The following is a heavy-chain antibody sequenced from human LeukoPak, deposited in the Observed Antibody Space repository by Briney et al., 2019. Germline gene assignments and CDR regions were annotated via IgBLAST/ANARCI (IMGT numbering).Heavy chain of an antibody. D-gene: IGHD4-11*01. CDR1: GGTFSSYA. Sequence: SSVKVSCKASGGTFSSYAISWVRQAPGQGLEWMGGIIPIFGTANYAQKFQGRVTITADESTSTAYMELSSLRSEDTAVYYCAFGVKRGTTVTHCGQGTLVTVSS. V-gene: IGHV1-69*01. CDR3: AFGVKRGTTVTH. J-gene: IGHJ4*02. CDR2: IIPIFGTA.